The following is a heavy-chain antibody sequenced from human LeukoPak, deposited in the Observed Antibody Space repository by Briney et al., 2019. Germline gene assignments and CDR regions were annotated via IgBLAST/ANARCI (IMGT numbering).Heavy chain of an antibody. CDR1: GGTFSSYA. Sequence: GSSVKVSCKASGGTFSSYAISWVRQAPGQGLEWMGGIIPIFGTANYAQKFQGRVTITTDESTSTAYMELSSLRSEDTAVYYCASSIAARLVNPYYYYYMDVWGKGTTVTVSS. CDR3: ASSIAARLVNPYYYYYMDV. D-gene: IGHD6-6*01. J-gene: IGHJ6*03. CDR2: IIPIFGTA. V-gene: IGHV1-69*05.